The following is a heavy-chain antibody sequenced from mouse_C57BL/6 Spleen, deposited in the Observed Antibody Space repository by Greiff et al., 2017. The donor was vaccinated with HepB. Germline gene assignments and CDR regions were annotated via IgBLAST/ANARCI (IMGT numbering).Heavy chain of an antibody. V-gene: IGHV1-9*01. J-gene: IGHJ1*03. CDR3: ARPPRYYGSRRWYLDD. Sequence: VQLQQSGAELLKPGASVKLSCKATGYTFTGYWIEWVKQRPGHGFEWIGEMLPRRGRTNYTEKFKGKATFTADTSSNTAYMQLRSLTTDDSAIYYCARPPRYYGSRRWYLDDWGTGTTGTVSS. CDR2: MLPRRGRT. CDR1: GYTFTGYW. D-gene: IGHD1-1*01.